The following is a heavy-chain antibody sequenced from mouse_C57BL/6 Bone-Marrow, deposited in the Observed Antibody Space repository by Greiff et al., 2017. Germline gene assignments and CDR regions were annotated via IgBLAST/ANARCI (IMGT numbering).Heavy chain of an antibody. D-gene: IGHD1-1*01. CDR3: ARKRYPYWYFDV. J-gene: IGHJ1*03. CDR2: IYPGNGRT. V-gene: IGHV1-55*01. Sequence: VQLQQPGAELVKPGASVKMSCKASGHTFTSYWITWVKQRPGQGLEWIGDIYPGNGRTNYNEKFKSKATLTVDTSSSTVHMQLTSLTSEDSAVYYCARKRYPYWYFDVWGTETTVTVSS. CDR1: GHTFTSYW.